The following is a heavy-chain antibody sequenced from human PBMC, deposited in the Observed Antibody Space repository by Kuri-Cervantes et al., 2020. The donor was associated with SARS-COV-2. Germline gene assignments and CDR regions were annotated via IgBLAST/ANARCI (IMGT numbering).Heavy chain of an antibody. J-gene: IGHJ4*02. CDR1: GYSFTNYG. V-gene: IGHV1-18*01. CDR3: SAAGYSNTWSRDVDY. Sequence: ASVKVSCKASGYSFTNYGLSWVRQAPGQGLEWMGWISPYNGKTHYAQNLQDRVTMTTDTATSTAYMELRNLRSDDTALYYCSAAGYSNTWSRDVDYWGQGTLVTVSS. D-gene: IGHD6-13*01. CDR2: ISPYNGKT.